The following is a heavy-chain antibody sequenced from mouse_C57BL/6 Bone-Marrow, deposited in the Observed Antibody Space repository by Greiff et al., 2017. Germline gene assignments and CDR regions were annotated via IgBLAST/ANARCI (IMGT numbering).Heavy chain of an antibody. CDR3: ARTYISLGWFAY. CDR1: GYTFTSYW. Sequence: QVQLQQPGAELVKPGASVKMSCKASGYTFTSYWITWVKQRPGQGLEWIGDIYPGSGSTNYNEKFKSKATLTVDTSSSTAYMQLSSLTSEDSAVYYCARTYISLGWFAYWGQGTLVTVSA. CDR2: IYPGSGST. D-gene: IGHD1-3*01. J-gene: IGHJ3*01. V-gene: IGHV1-55*01.